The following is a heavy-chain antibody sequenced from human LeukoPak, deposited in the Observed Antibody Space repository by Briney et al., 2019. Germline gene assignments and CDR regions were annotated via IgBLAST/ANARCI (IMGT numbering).Heavy chain of an antibody. CDR1: GYSISSGYY. CDR2: IYHSGST. V-gene: IGHV4-38-2*02. D-gene: IGHD2-8*01. CDR3: ARQGYCTNGVCSISDY. J-gene: IGHJ4*02. Sequence: SETLSLTCSVSGYSISSGYYWGWIRQPPGKGLEWIGTIYHSGSTYYNPSLKSRVTISVDTSNNQFSLKLNSVTAADTAVYYCARQGYCTNGVCSISDYWGQGTLVTVSS.